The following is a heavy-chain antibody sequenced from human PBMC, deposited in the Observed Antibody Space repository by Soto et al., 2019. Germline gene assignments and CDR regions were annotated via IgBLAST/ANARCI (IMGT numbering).Heavy chain of an antibody. V-gene: IGHV1-69*13. CDR1: GGTFSSYA. J-gene: IGHJ4*02. CDR2: IIPIFGTA. D-gene: IGHD4-17*01. Sequence: SVKVSCKASGGTFSSYAISWVRQAPGQGLEWMGGIIPIFGTANYAQKFQGRVTITADESTSTAYMGLSSLRSEDTAVYYCARLSTVVTPDDYWGQGTLVTVSS. CDR3: ARLSTVVTPDDY.